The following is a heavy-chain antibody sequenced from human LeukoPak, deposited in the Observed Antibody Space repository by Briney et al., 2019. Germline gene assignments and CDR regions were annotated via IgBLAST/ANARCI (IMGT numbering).Heavy chain of an antibody. CDR1: GGSLRNHY. CDR3: ARGRIGGPKAPFDY. D-gene: IGHD3-16*01. Sequence: TSETLSLTCTVSGGSLRNHYWSWIRQPPGKGLEWIRHIYDSGSTTYNPSLKSRVTMSVDTSKNQFSLNLSSVTAADTAVYYCARGRIGGPKAPFDYWGQGTLVTVSS. J-gene: IGHJ4*02. CDR2: IYDSGST. V-gene: IGHV4-59*11.